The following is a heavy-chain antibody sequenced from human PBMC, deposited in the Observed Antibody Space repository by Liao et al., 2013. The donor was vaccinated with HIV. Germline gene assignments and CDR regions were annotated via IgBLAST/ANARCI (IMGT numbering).Heavy chain of an antibody. Sequence: QVQLQQWGAGLLKPAETLSLTCAADGTSFRGYYWGWIRQPPGKGLEWIGSIYYSGRTYYNPSLKSRVTRSVDTSKNQFSLKLSSVTAADTAVYYCARASFSNLFDYWGQGTLVTVSS. CDR1: GTSFRGYY. V-gene: IGHV4-34*01. J-gene: IGHJ4*02. CDR2: IYYSGRT. D-gene: IGHD4-11*01. CDR3: ARASFSNLFDY.